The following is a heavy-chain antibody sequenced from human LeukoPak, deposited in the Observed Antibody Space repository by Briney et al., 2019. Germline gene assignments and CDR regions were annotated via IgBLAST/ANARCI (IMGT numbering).Heavy chain of an antibody. V-gene: IGHV4-59*01. J-gene: IGHJ6*02. D-gene: IGHD3-10*01. Sequence: PSETLSLTCTVSGGSISSYYWSWIRQPPGKGLEWIGYIYYSGSTNYNPSLKSRVTISVDTSKNQFSLKLSSVTAADTAVFYCARVGGSGSYYYGMDVWGQGTTVTVSS. CDR1: GGSISSYY. CDR3: ARVGGSGSYYYGMDV. CDR2: IYYSGST.